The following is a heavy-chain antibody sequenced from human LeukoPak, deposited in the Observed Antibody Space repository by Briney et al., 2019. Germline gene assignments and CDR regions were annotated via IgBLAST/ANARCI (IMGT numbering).Heavy chain of an antibody. CDR3: AKESDVVVVAVTFYYFDY. J-gene: IGHJ4*02. CDR2: SSGSGSTT. V-gene: IGHV3-48*03. D-gene: IGHD2-15*01. CDR1: GFTFSNYE. Sequence: GGSLRLSCVASGFTFSNYEMNWVRQAPGKGLEWLSYSSGSGSTTHYADSVKGRFTVSRDNAKNSLYLQMNSLRVEDTAVYYCAKESDVVVVAVTFYYFDYWGQGTLVTVSS.